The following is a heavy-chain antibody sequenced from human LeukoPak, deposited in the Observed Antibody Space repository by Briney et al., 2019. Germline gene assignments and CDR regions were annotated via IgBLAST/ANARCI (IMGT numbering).Heavy chain of an antibody. J-gene: IGHJ5*02. CDR1: GFTLSNYD. CDR3: ARADCSSSTCYLRRSWFDP. V-gene: IGHV3-21*01. CDR2: ISTSSRYI. Sequence: KSGGSLRLSCAASGFTLSNYDMNWVRQAPGKGLEWVSSISTSSRYIYYKDSVRGRFTISRDDAKNSLYLKMNSLRAEDTAVYYCARADCSSSTCYLRRSWFDPWGQGTLVTVSS. D-gene: IGHD2-2*01.